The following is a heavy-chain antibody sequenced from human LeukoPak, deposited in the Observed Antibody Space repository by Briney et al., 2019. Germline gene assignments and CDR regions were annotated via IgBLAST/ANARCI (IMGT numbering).Heavy chain of an antibody. CDR3: AKAWALTYLGGVDS. CDR2: LSGTGGNT. V-gene: IGHV3-23*01. D-gene: IGHD2-21*02. J-gene: IGHJ4*02. CDR1: AFTFSSYA. Sequence: PGGSLRLSCAASAFTFSSYAMAWVRQAPGKGLEWGSTLSGTGGNTYYADSVRGRFTISRDNSKNTLYLQMNSLRAEDTAVYYCAKAWALTYLGGVDSWGQGTLVTVSS.